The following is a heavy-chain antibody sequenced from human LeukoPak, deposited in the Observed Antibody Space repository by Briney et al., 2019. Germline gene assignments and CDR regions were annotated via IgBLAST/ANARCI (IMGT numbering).Heavy chain of an antibody. CDR1: GYTFTSYG. Sequence: ASVKVSCKASGYTFTSYGITWVRQAPGQGLEWMGWISAHNGDTNYAQKVQGRVTMTADTSTNTAYMGLRSLSSDDTAVYYCARDLGGGSLYYYYYYMDVWGKGTTVTVSS. V-gene: IGHV1-18*01. CDR2: ISAHNGDT. J-gene: IGHJ6*03. D-gene: IGHD1-26*01. CDR3: ARDLGGGSLYYYYYYMDV.